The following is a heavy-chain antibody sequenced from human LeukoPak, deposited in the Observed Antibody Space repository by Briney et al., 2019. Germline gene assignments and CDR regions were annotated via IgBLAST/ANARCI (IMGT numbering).Heavy chain of an antibody. Sequence: PGGSLRLSCAASGFTFNNAYMCWVRQAPGKGLEWVGRIKSKVDGGTTDYGAPVKGRFTISRDDSRNTLYLQMNSLKTKDTAVYYCTTDAGYTSRWYNYWGQGTLVTVSS. D-gene: IGHD6-13*01. CDR2: IKSKVDGGTT. CDR1: GFTFNNAY. CDR3: TTDAGYTSRWYNY. V-gene: IGHV3-15*01. J-gene: IGHJ4*02.